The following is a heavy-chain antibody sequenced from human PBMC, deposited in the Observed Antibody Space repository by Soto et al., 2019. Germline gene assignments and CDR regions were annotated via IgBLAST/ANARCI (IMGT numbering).Heavy chain of an antibody. CDR2: IYYSGST. J-gene: IGHJ6*02. CDR1: GGSISSGGYY. V-gene: IGHV4-31*03. D-gene: IGHD3-22*01. Sequence: PSETLSLTCTVSGGSISSGGYYWSWIRQHPGKGMEWIGYIYYSGSTYYNPSLKSRVTISVDTSKNQFSLKLSSVTAADTAVYYCARHNYDSSGTAVDVWGQGTTVTVSS. CDR3: ARHNYDSSGTAVDV.